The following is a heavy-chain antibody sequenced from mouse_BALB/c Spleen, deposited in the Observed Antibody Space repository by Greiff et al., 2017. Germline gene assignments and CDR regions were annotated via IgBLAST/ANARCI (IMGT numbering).Heavy chain of an antibody. D-gene: IGHD2-1*01. CDR2: IYPGDGDT. CDR3: ARYGNEDY. Sequence: VQLVESGAELVRPGSSVKISCKASGYAFSSYWMNWVKQRPGQGLEWIGQIYPGDGDTNYNGKFKGKATLTADKSSSTAYMQLSSLTSEDSAVYFCARYGNEDYWGQGTTLTVSS. J-gene: IGHJ2*01. CDR1: GYAFSSYW. V-gene: IGHV1-80*01.